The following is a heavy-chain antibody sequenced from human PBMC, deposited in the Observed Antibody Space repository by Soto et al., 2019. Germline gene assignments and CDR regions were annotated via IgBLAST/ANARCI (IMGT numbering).Heavy chain of an antibody. CDR2: IYYSGST. CDR1: GGSISSGGYY. V-gene: IGHV4-39*01. D-gene: IGHD3-9*01. CDR3: ARQKYRDILTSYYYWYFNL. J-gene: IGHJ2*01. Sequence: SETLSLTCTVSGGSISSGGYYWSWIRQHPGKGLEWIGYIYYSGSTYYSPSLKSRVTISVDTSKNQFSLKLSSVTAADTAVYYCARQKYRDILTSYYYWYFNLWGRGTLVTVSS.